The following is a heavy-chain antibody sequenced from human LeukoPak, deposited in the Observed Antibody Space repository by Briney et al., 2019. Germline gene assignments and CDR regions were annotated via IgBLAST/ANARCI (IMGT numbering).Heavy chain of an antibody. J-gene: IGHJ4*02. D-gene: IGHD3-22*01. Sequence: GGSLRLSCAASGFTFSTYSTNWVRQAPGKGLEWVSYISSSSSTIYYADSVKGRFTISRDNAKNSLYLQMNSLRAEDTAVYYCARGSTYYDSSGQVPFDYWGQGTLVTVSS. CDR3: ARGSTYYDSSGQVPFDY. CDR1: GFTFSTYS. V-gene: IGHV3-48*01. CDR2: ISSSSSTI.